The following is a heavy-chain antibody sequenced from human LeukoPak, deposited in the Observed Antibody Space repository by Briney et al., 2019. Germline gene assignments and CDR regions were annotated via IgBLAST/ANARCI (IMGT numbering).Heavy chain of an antibody. CDR1: GGSISRTNW. J-gene: IGHJ3*02. V-gene: IGHV4-4*02. CDR2: IYYSGST. D-gene: IGHD3-10*01. CDR3: ARSLYYYGSDSFDI. Sequence: SGTLSLTCAVSGGSISRTNWWNWVRQPPGKGLEWIGYIYYSGSTNYNPSLKSRVTISVDTSKNQFSLKLSSVTAADTAVYYCARSLYYYGSDSFDIWGQGTMVTVSS.